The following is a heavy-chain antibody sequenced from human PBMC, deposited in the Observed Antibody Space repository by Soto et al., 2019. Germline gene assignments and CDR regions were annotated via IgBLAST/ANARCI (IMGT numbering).Heavy chain of an antibody. CDR3: ATQITGTTGY. CDR2: IRSKPYSYTT. CDR1: GLAFSDHN. V-gene: IGHV3-72*01. Sequence: EVQLVESGGDLVQPGGPLRLPCAASGLAFSDHNLDWAPQAPGKGLEGVGRIRSKPYSYTTDYAGSVKGRFTISRDDSKNSLYRQMNSLKTEDTAVYYCATQITGTTGYWGQGTLVTVSS. D-gene: IGHD1-20*01. J-gene: IGHJ4*02.